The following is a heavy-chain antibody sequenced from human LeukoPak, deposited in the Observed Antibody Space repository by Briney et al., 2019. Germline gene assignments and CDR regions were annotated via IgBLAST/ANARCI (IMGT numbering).Heavy chain of an antibody. V-gene: IGHV4-59*01. D-gene: IGHD3-3*01. CDR1: GGSISSYY. CDR3: ARVDFWSGYPRDYYYGMDV. Sequence: SETLSLTCTVSGGSISSYYWSWIRQPPGKGLEWIGYIYYSGSTNYNPSLKSRVTISVDTSENQFSLKLSSVTAADTAVYYCARVDFWSGYPRDYYYGMDVWGQGTTVTVSS. CDR2: IYYSGST. J-gene: IGHJ6*02.